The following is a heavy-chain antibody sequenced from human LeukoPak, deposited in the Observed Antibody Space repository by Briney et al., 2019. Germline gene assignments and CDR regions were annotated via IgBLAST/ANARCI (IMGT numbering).Heavy chain of an antibody. D-gene: IGHD2-15*01. Sequence: GGSLRLSCAASGFTFDDYAMHWVRQAPGKGLEWVSLISWDGGSTYYADSVKGRFTISRDNSKNSLYLQMNSLRAEDTALYYCAKDKTQRYCSGGSCYFWRYYFDYWGQGTLVTVSP. CDR2: ISWDGGST. V-gene: IGHV3-43D*03. CDR1: GFTFDDYA. J-gene: IGHJ4*02. CDR3: AKDKTQRYCSGGSCYFWRYYFDY.